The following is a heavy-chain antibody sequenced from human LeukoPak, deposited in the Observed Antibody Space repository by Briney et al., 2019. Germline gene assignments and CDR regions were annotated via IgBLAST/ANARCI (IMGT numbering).Heavy chain of an antibody. CDR1: GFSMTSYY. CDR3: ARQNYDYPDY. D-gene: IGHD3-16*01. CDR2: ISTSGST. J-gene: IGHJ4*02. Sequence: SETLSLTCAVSGFSMTSYYWSWIRQPPGKGLEWIGYISTSGSTNYNPSLKSRVTMSVDTSKNYFSLKLNSVPAADTAFYYCARQNYDYPDYWGQETLVTVSS. V-gene: IGHV4-4*09.